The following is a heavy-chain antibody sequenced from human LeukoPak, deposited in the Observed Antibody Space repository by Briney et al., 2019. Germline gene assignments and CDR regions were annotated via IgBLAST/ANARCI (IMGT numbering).Heavy chain of an antibody. Sequence: GESLKISCKGSGYSFTSYWIGWVRQMPGKGLEWMGIIYPGDSDTRYSPSFQGQVTISADKSISTAYLQWSSLKASDTAMHYCARPLTQGYCSGGSCYQDGLIDYWGQGTLVTVSS. CDR2: IYPGDSDT. V-gene: IGHV5-51*01. CDR3: ARPLTQGYCSGGSCYQDGLIDY. J-gene: IGHJ4*02. D-gene: IGHD2-15*01. CDR1: GYSFTSYW.